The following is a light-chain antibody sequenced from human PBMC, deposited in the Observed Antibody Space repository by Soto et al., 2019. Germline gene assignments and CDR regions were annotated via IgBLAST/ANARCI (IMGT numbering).Light chain of an antibody. CDR1: QSISGA. CDR3: QQYNNWPWT. CDR2: GAS. J-gene: IGKJ1*01. V-gene: IGKV3-15*01. Sequence: EIVMTQSPATLSVSPGGGASLSCRASQSISGALAWYQQKPGQAPRLLIYGASTRATSFPARFSGSGSGTDFTLTISSLQSEDFAVYYCQQYNNWPWTFGQGTKVDIK.